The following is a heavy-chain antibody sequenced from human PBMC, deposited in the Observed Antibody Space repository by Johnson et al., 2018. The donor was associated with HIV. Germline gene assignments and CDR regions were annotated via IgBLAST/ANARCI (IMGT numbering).Heavy chain of an antibody. CDR3: ARELRGLGAFDI. Sequence: EQLVESGGGVLRRGGSLRLSCEGFGFIFDDYDLSWVRQAPGKGLEWVSGINWNGGSTGYAGSVKGRFTISRDNDKNSLYLQMDSLRAEDTAVYYCARELRGLGAFDIWGQGTMVTVSS. V-gene: IGHV3-20*04. D-gene: IGHD4-23*01. CDR2: INWNGGST. CDR1: GFIFDDYD. J-gene: IGHJ3*02.